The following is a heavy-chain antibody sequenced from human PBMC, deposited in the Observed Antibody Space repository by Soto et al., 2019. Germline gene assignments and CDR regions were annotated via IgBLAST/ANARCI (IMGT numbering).Heavy chain of an antibody. CDR3: ARDTASSYDFWSGPSPRSFDI. CDR2: INPNSGGT. V-gene: IGHV1-2*04. CDR1: GCTFTGYY. Sequence: ASVKVSCKASGCTFTGYYMHWVRQAPGQGLEWMGWINPNSGGTNYAQKFQGWVTMTRDTSISTAYMELSRLRSDDTAVYYCARDTASSYDFWSGPSPRSFDIWGQGTMVTVSS. D-gene: IGHD3-3*01. J-gene: IGHJ3*02.